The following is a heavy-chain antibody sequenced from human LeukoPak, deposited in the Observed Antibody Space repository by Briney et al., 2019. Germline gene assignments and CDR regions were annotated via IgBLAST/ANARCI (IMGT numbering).Heavy chain of an antibody. CDR1: GFTFSSYA. V-gene: IGHV3-53*01. J-gene: IGHJ3*02. D-gene: IGHD2-15*01. CDR3: ARDRYCSGGSCYEDAFDI. Sequence: GGSLRLSCAASGFTFSSYAMSWVRQAPGKGLEWVSVIYSGGSTYYADSVKGRFTTSRDNSKNTLYLQMNSLRAEDTAVYYCARDRYCSGGSCYEDAFDIWGQGTMVTVSS. CDR2: IYSGGST.